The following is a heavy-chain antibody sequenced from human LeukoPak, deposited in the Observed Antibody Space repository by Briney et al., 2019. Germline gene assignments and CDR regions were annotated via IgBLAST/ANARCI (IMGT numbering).Heavy chain of an antibody. CDR2: IYSGGST. V-gene: IGHV3-66*01. J-gene: IGHJ4*02. D-gene: IGHD2-21*01. CDR3: ARGYSSDN. CDR1: GFTVSSNY. Sequence: PGGSLRLSCAASGFTVSSNYMSWVRQAPGKGLEWVSVIYSGGSTYYADSVKGRFTNSRDNSKNTLNLQMNSLRAEDAAVYYCARGYSSDNWGQGTLVTVSS.